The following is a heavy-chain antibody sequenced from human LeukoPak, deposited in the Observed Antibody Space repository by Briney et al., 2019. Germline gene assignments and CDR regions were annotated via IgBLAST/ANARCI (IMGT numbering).Heavy chain of an antibody. Sequence: PSETLSLTCTVSGGSISSSSYYWGWIRQPPGKGLEWIGSIYYSGSTYYNPSLKSRVTISVDTSKNQFSLKLSSVTAADTAVYYCARHQAAAGVDCWSQGTLVTVSS. CDR1: GGSISSSSYY. CDR3: ARHQAAAGVDC. J-gene: IGHJ4*02. D-gene: IGHD6-13*01. V-gene: IGHV4-39*01. CDR2: IYYSGST.